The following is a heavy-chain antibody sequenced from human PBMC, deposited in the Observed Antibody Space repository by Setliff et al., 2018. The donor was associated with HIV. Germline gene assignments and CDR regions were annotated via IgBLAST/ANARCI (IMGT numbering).Heavy chain of an antibody. J-gene: IGHJ4*02. D-gene: IGHD4-17*01. CDR2: IYYSGST. CDR3: AAGDYGGNSGRFDY. V-gene: IGHV4-39*01. CDR1: GGPISSYY. Sequence: SETLSLTCTVSGGPISSYYWGCIRQPPGKGLEWIGTIYYSGSTYYNPSLKSRVTISVDTSKNQFSLKLSSVTAADTAVYYCAAGDYGGNSGRFDYWGQGTLVTVSS.